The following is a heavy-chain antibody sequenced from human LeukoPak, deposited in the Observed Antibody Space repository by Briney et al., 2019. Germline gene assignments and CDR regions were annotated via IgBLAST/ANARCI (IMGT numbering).Heavy chain of an antibody. V-gene: IGHV4-59*08. J-gene: IGHJ6*03. CDR1: ADSFSSHY. Sequence: SETLSLTCAVSADSFSSHYWTWIRQPPGKGLEWIGYISYIGSTNYNPSLKSRVTISVDTSKNQFSLKLSSVTAADTAVYYCARLGRGSYPYYYYYYYMDVWGKGTTVTVSS. CDR3: ARLGRGSYPYYYYYYYMDV. D-gene: IGHD1-26*01. CDR2: ISYIGST.